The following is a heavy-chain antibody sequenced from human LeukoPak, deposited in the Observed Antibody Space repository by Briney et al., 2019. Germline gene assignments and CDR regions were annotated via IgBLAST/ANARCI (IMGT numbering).Heavy chain of an antibody. CDR3: ARGDGGSYRYIDY. Sequence: PSETLSLTCGVYGGSFSGYYWNWIRQPPGKGLEWIGEINHSGSTNYNPSLKSRVTISVDTSKNQFSLKLSSVTAADTAVYYCARGDGGSYRYIDYWGQGTLVIVSS. CDR1: GGSFSGYY. V-gene: IGHV4-34*01. J-gene: IGHJ4*02. CDR2: INHSGST. D-gene: IGHD1-26*01.